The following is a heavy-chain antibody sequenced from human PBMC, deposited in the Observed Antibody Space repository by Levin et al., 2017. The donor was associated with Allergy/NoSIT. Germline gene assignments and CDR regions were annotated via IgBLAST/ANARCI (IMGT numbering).Heavy chain of an antibody. V-gene: IGHV3-23*01. CDR1: GFTFSSYA. CDR2: ISGSGDGT. D-gene: IGHD6-19*01. Sequence: GGSLRLSCAASGFTFSSYAINWVRQAPGKGLEWVSVISGSGDGTYYADSVTGRFTISRDNSKNTVYLQMNSLRAEDPAIYYCARQAEYSSAWYEGYWGQGTLVTVSS. CDR3: ARQAEYSSAWYEGY. J-gene: IGHJ4*02.